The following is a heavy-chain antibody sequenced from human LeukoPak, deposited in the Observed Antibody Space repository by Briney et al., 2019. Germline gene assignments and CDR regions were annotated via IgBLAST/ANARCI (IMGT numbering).Heavy chain of an antibody. CDR2: ISGSGGST. V-gene: IGHV3-23*01. CDR3: AKAGTLYYYDSSGYYSMDY. Sequence: GGSLRLSCAASGLTFSNAWMSWVRQAPGKGLEWVSAISGSGGSTYYADSVKGRFTISRDNSKNTLYLQMNSLRAEDTAVYYCAKAGTLYYYDSSGYYSMDYWGQGTLVTVSS. CDR1: GLTFSNAW. D-gene: IGHD3-22*01. J-gene: IGHJ4*02.